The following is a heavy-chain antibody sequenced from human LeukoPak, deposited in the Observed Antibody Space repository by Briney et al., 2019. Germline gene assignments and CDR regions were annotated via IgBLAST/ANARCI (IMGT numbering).Heavy chain of an antibody. D-gene: IGHD6-13*01. CDR1: GFTFDDYA. CDR2: ISWNSGSI. J-gene: IGHJ4*02. CDR3: AKTTEGSIAAAGYFDY. V-gene: IGHV3-9*03. Sequence: GRSLRLSCAASGFTFDDYAMHWVRQAPGKGLEWVSGISWNSGSIGYADSVKGRFTISRDNAKNSLYLQMNSLRAEDMALYYCAKTTEGSIAAAGYFDYWGQGTLVTVSS.